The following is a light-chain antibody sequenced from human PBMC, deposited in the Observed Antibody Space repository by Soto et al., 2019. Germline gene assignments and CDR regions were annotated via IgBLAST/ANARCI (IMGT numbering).Light chain of an antibody. J-gene: IGLJ1*01. CDR1: SSDVGAYNY. V-gene: IGLV2-11*01. CDR2: DVS. Sequence: QSALTQPRSVSGSPGQSVTISCTGTSSDVGAYNYVSWYQHDPGKAPKFMIYDVSKRPSGVPDRFSGSKSGNTASLTISGLQAEDEADSYCCSYAGTDTRVFGTGTNLTVL. CDR3: CSYAGTDTRV.